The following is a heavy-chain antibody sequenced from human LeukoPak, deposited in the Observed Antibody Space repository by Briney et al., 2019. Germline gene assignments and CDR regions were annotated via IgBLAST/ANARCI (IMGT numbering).Heavy chain of an antibody. CDR2: ISAYNGNT. CDR3: ARAYCSSTSCYGINDY. Sequence: GASVKVSCKASGYTFTSCGISWVRQAPGQGLEWMGWISAYNGNTNYAQKLQGRVTMTTDTSTSTAYMELRSLRSDDTAVYYCARAYCSSTSCYGINDYWGQGTLVTVPS. D-gene: IGHD2-2*01. J-gene: IGHJ4*02. CDR1: GYTFTSCG. V-gene: IGHV1-18*01.